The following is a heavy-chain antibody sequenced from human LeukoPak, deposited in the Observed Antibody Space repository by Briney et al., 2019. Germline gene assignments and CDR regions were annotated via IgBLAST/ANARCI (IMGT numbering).Heavy chain of an antibody. D-gene: IGHD2-2*03. V-gene: IGHV5-51*01. CDR3: ASGYCSRASCQEWFDP. CDR1: GFMSTTYW. Sequence: GESLQISCQGSGFMSTTYWLAWVRQMPGKGLEWMGIIYPGDSDTRYSPSFQGQVTISADKSIRTAYLQWSSLKASDTAMYYCASGYCSRASCQEWFDPWGQGTLVTVSS. CDR2: IYPGDSDT. J-gene: IGHJ5*02.